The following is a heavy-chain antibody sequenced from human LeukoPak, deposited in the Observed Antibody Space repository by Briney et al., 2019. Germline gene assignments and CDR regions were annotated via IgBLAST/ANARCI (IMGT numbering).Heavy chain of an antibody. V-gene: IGHV3-30*18. J-gene: IGHJ3*02. CDR2: ISYDGSNK. CDR1: GFTFSSYG. D-gene: IGHD6-19*01. CDR3: AKDLGGYSSGWSDAFDI. Sequence: GRSLRLSCAASGFTFSSYGMHWVRQAPGKGLEWVAVISYDGSNKYYADSVKGRLTISRDNSKNTLYLQMNSLRAEDTAVYYCAKDLGGYSSGWSDAFDIWGQGTMVTVSS.